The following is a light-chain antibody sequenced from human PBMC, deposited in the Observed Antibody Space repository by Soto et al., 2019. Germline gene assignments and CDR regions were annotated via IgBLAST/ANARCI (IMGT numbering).Light chain of an antibody. CDR1: QSISSY. J-gene: IGKJ1*01. Sequence: DIQMTQSPSSLSASVGDRVTITCRASQSISSYLNWYQQKPGKAPKLLIYAASSLQSGVPSGFSGSGPGTDFTLTISSLQPEDFATYYCQQSYSTPWPFGQGTKVEIK. CDR3: QQSYSTPWP. CDR2: AAS. V-gene: IGKV1-39*01.